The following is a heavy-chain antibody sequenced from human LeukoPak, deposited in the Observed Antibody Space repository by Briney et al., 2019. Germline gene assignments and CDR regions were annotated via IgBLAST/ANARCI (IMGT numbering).Heavy chain of an antibody. Sequence: GGSLRLSCAASGFTFSSYGMPWVRQAPGKGLEGVAVISYDGSNKYYADSVKGRFTISRDNSKNTLYLQMNSLRAEDTAVYYCAKGITYYYGSGSYSTFDYWGQGTLVTVSS. CDR2: ISYDGSNK. J-gene: IGHJ4*02. CDR3: AKGITYYYGSGSYSTFDY. V-gene: IGHV3-30*18. CDR1: GFTFSSYG. D-gene: IGHD3-10*01.